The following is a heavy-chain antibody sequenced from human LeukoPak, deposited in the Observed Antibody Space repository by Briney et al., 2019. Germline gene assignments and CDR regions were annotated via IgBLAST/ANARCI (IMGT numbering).Heavy chain of an antibody. CDR2: IDPNSGGT. D-gene: IGHD3-22*01. Sequence: GASVKVSCKASGYTFTGYYMHWVRQAPGQGLGWMGWIDPNSGGTNYTQKFQGRVTMTRDTSISTAYMELSRLRSDDTAVYYCAVMYYYDSQGVWGQGTTVTVSS. V-gene: IGHV1-2*02. CDR3: AVMYYYDSQGV. CDR1: GYTFTGYY. J-gene: IGHJ6*02.